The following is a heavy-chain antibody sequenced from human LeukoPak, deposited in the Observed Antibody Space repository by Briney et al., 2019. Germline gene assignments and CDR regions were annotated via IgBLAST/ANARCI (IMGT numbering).Heavy chain of an antibody. D-gene: IGHD2-2*01. CDR1: GFTFSSYS. CDR2: ISSSSSYI. CDR3: ARDLYCSSTSCYYNWFDP. Sequence: PGGSPRLSCAASGFTFSSYSMNWVRQAPGKGLEWVSSISSSSSYIYYADSVKGRFTISRDNAKNSLYLQMNSLRAEDTAVYYCARDLYCSSTSCYYNWFDPWGQGTLVTVSS. J-gene: IGHJ5*02. V-gene: IGHV3-21*01.